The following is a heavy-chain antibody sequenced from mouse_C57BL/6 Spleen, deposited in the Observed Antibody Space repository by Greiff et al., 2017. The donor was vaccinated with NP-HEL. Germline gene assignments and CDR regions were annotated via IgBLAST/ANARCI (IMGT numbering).Heavy chain of an antibody. CDR1: GFTIKDYY. CDR2: IDPEDGDT. J-gene: IGHJ3*01. Sequence: EVQLQQSGAELVRPGASVKLSCTASGFTIKDYYMHWVKQRPEQGLEWIGRIDPEDGDTEYAPKFQGKATMTADTSSNTAYLQLSSLTSEDTAVYYCTKYYGTPWFAYWGQGTLVTVSA. CDR3: TKYYGTPWFAY. V-gene: IGHV14-1*01. D-gene: IGHD1-1*01.